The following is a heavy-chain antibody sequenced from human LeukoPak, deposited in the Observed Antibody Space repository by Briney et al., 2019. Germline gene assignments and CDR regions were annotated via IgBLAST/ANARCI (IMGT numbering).Heavy chain of an antibody. Sequence: SETLSLTCAVSGYSISSGYYWGWIRQPPGKGLEWIGSIYYSGSTYYNPSLKSRVTISVDTSKNQFSLKLSSVTAADTAVYYCARQAVAGTTLFDYWGQGTLVTVSS. V-gene: IGHV4-38-2*01. CDR3: ARQAVAGTTLFDY. D-gene: IGHD6-19*01. J-gene: IGHJ4*02. CDR1: GYSISSGYY. CDR2: IYYSGST.